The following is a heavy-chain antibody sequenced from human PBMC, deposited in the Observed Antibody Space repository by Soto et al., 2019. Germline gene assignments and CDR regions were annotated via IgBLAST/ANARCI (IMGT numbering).Heavy chain of an antibody. J-gene: IGHJ6*02. CDR3: VRGRACPSCLRYGMDA. CDR1: GFTFSEHY. D-gene: IGHD2-2*01. V-gene: IGHV3-72*01. Sequence: PGGSLRLSCAASGFTFSEHYMDWVRQAPGKGLEWVGRIRKKVNSYTTEYAASVKGRFTISRDDSQNSLYLQMNCLKNEDTAVYYCVRGRACPSCLRYGMDAWGQGTTVTVSS. CDR2: IRKKVNSYTT.